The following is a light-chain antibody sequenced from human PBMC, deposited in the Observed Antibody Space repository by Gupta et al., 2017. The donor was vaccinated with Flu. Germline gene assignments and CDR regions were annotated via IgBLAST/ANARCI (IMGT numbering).Light chain of an antibody. CDR3: SSYTSSVTWV. CDR2: EVS. J-gene: IGLJ3*02. CDR1: SSDVGGYNY. Sequence: QYALTQPASVSGSPGQSITISCTGTSSDVGGYNYVSWYQQHPGKAPKLMIYEVSNRPSGVSDRFSGSKSGNTASLTISGLQAEDEADYYCSSYTSSVTWVFGGGTKLTVL. V-gene: IGLV2-14*01.